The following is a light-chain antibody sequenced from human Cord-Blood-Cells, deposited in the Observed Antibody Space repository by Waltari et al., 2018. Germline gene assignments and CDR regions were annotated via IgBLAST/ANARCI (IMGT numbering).Light chain of an antibody. J-gene: IGKJ2*03. CDR3: QQSYSTQYS. Sequence: DIQMTQSPSSLSASVGDIVTITCRASQSISSYLKWYQQKPGKAPQLLIYAASSLQSGVPSRFSGSGSGTEFTLTISSLQPEDFSTYYCQQSYSTQYSFGQGTKLEIK. V-gene: IGKV1-39*01. CDR1: QSISSY. CDR2: AAS.